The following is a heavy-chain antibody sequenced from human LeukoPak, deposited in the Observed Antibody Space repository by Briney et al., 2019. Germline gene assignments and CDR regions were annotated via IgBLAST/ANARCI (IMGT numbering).Heavy chain of an antibody. CDR2: IYTSGST. CDR3: ARGSGVTIFGVVSWFDP. J-gene: IGHJ5*02. V-gene: IGHV4-4*07. CDR1: GGSISSYY. D-gene: IGHD3-3*01. Sequence: PSETLSLTCTVSGGSISSYYWSWIRQPAGKGLEWIGRIYTSGSTNYNPSLKSQVTMSVDTSKNQFSLKLSSVTAADTAVYYCARGSGVTIFGVVSWFDPWGQGTLVTVSS.